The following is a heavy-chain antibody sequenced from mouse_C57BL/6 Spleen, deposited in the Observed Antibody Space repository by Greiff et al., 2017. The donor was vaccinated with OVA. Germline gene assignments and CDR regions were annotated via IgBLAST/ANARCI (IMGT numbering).Heavy chain of an antibody. J-gene: IGHJ1*03. V-gene: IGHV1-69*01. CDR2: IDPSDSYT. D-gene: IGHD1-1*01. Sequence: QVQLQQPGAELVMPGASVKLSCKASGYTFTSYWMHWVKQRPGQGLEWIGEIDPSDSYTNYNQKFKGKSPLTVDKSSSTAYMQLSSLTSEDSAVYYCARGNYYGSSYVGYFDVWGTGTTVTVSS. CDR3: ARGNYYGSSYVGYFDV. CDR1: GYTFTSYW.